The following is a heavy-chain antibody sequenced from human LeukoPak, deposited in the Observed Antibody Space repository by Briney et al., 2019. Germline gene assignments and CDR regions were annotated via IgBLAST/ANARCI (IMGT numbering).Heavy chain of an antibody. CDR1: GGSISSFY. V-gene: IGHV4-59*01. CDR3: ARFKEEFDS. Sequence: PSETLSLTCTVSGGSISSFYWSWIRQPPGKGLEWIGCVYYSGTTNYNPSLKSRVTISGDTSKNQFSLKLSSVTAADTAVYYCARFKEEFDSWGQGTLVTVSS. CDR2: VYYSGTT. J-gene: IGHJ5*01.